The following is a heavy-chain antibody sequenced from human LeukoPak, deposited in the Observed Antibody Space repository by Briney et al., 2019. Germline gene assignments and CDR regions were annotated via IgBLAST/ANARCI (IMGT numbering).Heavy chain of an antibody. V-gene: IGHV3-21*01. CDR3: ARATSTVNDAFDT. D-gene: IGHD4-17*01. J-gene: IGHJ3*02. Sequence: PGGSLRLSCAASGFTFSSYSMNWVRQAPGKGLEWVSSISSSSSYIYYADSVKGRFTISRDNAKNSLYLQMNSLRAEDTAVYYCARATSTVNDAFDTWGQGTMVTVSS. CDR1: GFTFSSYS. CDR2: ISSSSSYI.